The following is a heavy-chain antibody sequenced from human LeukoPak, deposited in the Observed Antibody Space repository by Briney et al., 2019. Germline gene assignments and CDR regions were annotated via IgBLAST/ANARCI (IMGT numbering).Heavy chain of an antibody. CDR2: IYYSGST. CDR1: GGSINSYY. V-gene: IGHV4-59*01. D-gene: IGHD5-24*01. J-gene: IGHJ5*02. CDR3: ARARDGHINNWFDP. Sequence: SETLSLTCTVSGGSINSYYWSWIRQPPGKGLEWIGYIYYSGSTNYNPSLKSRVTISVDTSKNQFSLKMSSVTAADTAVYYCARARDGHINNWFDPWGREPWSSSPQ.